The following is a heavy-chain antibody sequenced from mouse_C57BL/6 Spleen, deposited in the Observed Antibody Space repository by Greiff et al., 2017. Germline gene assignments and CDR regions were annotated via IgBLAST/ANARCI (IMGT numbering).Heavy chain of an antibody. CDR3: AIRSYYYGSLYYFDY. Sequence: VQLKESGPELVKPGASVKISCKASGYSFTGYYMNWVKQSPEKSLEWIGEINPSTGGTTYNQKFKAKATLPVDKSSTTAYMQLKSLTSEDSAVYYCAIRSYYYGSLYYFDYWGQGTTLTVSS. D-gene: IGHD1-1*01. J-gene: IGHJ2*01. CDR1: GYSFTGYY. V-gene: IGHV1-42*01. CDR2: INPSTGGT.